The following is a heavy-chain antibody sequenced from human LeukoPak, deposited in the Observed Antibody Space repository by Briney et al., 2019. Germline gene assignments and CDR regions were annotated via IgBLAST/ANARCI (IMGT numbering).Heavy chain of an antibody. CDR1: GGTFSSYA. Sequence: LVKVSCKASGGTFSSYAISCVRQAPGQGLERRGGIIPIFGTANYAQKFQGRVTITADESTSTAYMELSRLRSEDTAVYSCARDMYYYGTGRPGGYYYMDVWGQGTTVTVSS. CDR3: ARDMYYYGTGRPGGYYYMDV. CDR2: IIPIFGTA. D-gene: IGHD3-10*01. V-gene: IGHV1-69*01. J-gene: IGHJ6*03.